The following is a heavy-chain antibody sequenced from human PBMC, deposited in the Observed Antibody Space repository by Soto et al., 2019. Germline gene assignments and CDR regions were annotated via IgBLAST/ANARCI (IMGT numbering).Heavy chain of an antibody. CDR1: GDYISSGYF. J-gene: IGHJ5*02. V-gene: IGHV4-38-2*02. CDR2: IFHGGNT. Sequence: SETLSLTCAVSGDYISSGYFWGWIRQPPGKGLEWIGSIFHGGNTRYNPSLKGRLTILVDKSKNNFSLRLRSVTAADTAIYYCARDVDWFDPWGQGTLVTVS. CDR3: ARDVDWFDP. D-gene: IGHD2-21*01.